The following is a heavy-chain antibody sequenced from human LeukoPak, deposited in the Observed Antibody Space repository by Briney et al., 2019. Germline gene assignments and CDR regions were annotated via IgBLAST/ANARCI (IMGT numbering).Heavy chain of an antibody. CDR1: GFTFSSYA. J-gene: IGHJ4*02. Sequence: PGGSLRLSCAASGFTFSSYAMSWVRQAPGKGLEWVSAISGSGGSTYYADSVKGRFTISRDNSKNTLYLQMNSLRAEDTAVYYCAKDGDYGDFFPLAYWGQGTLVTVSS. D-gene: IGHD4-17*01. CDR3: AKDGDYGDFFPLAY. CDR2: ISGSGGST. V-gene: IGHV3-23*01.